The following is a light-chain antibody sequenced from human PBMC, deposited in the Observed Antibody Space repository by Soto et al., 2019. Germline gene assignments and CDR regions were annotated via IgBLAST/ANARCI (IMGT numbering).Light chain of an antibody. Sequence: DIVMTQSPLSLPVTPGEPAYISCRSSPSLLRSNGYKSLDWYLQKPGQSPQLLIYLASNRASGVLDGFSGSGSGTDFTLKISRVEAEDVVVYYCMQDLQAGGFTFGPGTKVDIK. CDR2: LAS. CDR1: PSLLRSNGYKS. CDR3: MQDLQAGGFT. J-gene: IGKJ3*01. V-gene: IGKV2-28*01.